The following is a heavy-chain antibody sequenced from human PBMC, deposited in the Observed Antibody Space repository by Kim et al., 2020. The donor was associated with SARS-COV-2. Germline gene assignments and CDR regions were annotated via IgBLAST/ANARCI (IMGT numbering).Heavy chain of an antibody. D-gene: IGHD3-22*01. CDR1: GYTFTTYG. J-gene: IGHJ4*02. CDR3: ARTFYDSSAYYYVDY. Sequence: ASVKVSCKASGYTFTTYGMNWVRQAPGQVLEWMGWINTNTGNPTFAQGFTGRFVFSLDTSVSTAYLQISSLKAEDTAVYYCARTFYDSSAYYYVDYWGQGTLVTVSS. CDR2: INTNTGNP. V-gene: IGHV7-4-1*02.